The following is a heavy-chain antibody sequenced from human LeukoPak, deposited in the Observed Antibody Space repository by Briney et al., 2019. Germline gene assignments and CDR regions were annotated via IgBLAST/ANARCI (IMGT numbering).Heavy chain of an antibody. CDR1: GGTFSSYA. Sequence: SVKVSCKASGGTFSSYAISWVRQAPGQGLEWMGRIIPILGIANYTQKFQGRVTITADKSTSTAYMELSSLRSEDTAVYYCARVLGNTPDYWGQGTLVTVSS. J-gene: IGHJ4*02. CDR2: IIPILGIA. V-gene: IGHV1-69*04. CDR3: ARVLGNTPDY. D-gene: IGHD7-27*01.